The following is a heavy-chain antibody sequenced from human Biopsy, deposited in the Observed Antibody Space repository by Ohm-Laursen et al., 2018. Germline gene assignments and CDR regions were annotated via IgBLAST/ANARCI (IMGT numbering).Heavy chain of an antibody. J-gene: IGHJ6*02. CDR2: IWYDGNKK. CDR3: ARGGYCGGTSCYHYGLEV. Sequence: SLRLSCSASGFNFSHYGMHWVRQAPGKGLEWVAVIWYDGNKKTYADSVKGRFTISRDNSKNTLYLQMSSLRVEDTAVYHCARGGYCGGTSCYHYGLEVWGQGTTVTVSS. V-gene: IGHV3-33*01. D-gene: IGHD2-2*03. CDR1: GFNFSHYG.